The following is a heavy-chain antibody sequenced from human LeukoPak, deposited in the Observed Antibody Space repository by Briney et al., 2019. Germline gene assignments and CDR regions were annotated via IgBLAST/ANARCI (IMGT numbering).Heavy chain of an antibody. D-gene: IGHD3-22*01. CDR1: GGSVSSGSYY. J-gene: IGHJ4*02. Sequence: PSETLSLTCTVSGGSVSSGSYYWSWIRQPPGKGLEWIGYIYYSGSTNYNPSLKSRVTISVDTSKNQFSLKLSSVTAADTAVYYCARASDYYDSSGYYYYFGYWGQGTLVTVSS. CDR2: IYYSGST. CDR3: ARASDYYDSSGYYYYFGY. V-gene: IGHV4-61*01.